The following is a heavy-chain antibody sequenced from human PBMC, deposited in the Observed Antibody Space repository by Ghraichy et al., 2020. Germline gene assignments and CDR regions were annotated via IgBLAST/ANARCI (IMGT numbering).Heavy chain of an antibody. J-gene: IGHJ4*02. CDR2: IYYSGNT. Sequence: GSLRLSCTVSGGSISSSTYYWGWIGQPPGKELEWMVSIYYSGNTYDNPSLKSRVTVSVDTSKNQFSLKLRSVTAADTAVYYCASLLYDSSGYYYFDHWGQGSLVTV. D-gene: IGHD3-22*01. CDR1: GGSISSSTYY. CDR3: ASLLYDSSGYYYFDH. V-gene: IGHV4-39*01.